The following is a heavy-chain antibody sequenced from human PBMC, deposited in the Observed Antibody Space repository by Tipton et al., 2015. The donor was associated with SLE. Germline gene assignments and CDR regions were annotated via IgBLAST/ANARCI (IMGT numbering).Heavy chain of an antibody. CDR1: GFTFSSYW. D-gene: IGHD3-16*01. Sequence: SPRLSCAASGFTFSSYWMSWVRQAPGKGLEWVANIKQDGSEKYYVDSVKGRFTISRDNAKNSLYLQMNSLRAEDTAVYYCARDLGGDDAFDIWGQGTMVTVSS. CDR3: ARDLGGDDAFDI. V-gene: IGHV3-7*01. CDR2: IKQDGSEK. J-gene: IGHJ3*02.